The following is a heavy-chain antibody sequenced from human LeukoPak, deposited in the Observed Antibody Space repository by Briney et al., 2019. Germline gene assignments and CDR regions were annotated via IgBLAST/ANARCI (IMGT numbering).Heavy chain of an antibody. J-gene: IGHJ6*03. Sequence: SVKVSCKASDYTFTSYGIIWVRQAPGQGLEWMGGIIPIFGTANYAQKFQGRVTITANESTSTAYMELSSLRSEDTAVYYCARGAVVGSGSYYMTPYYYYMDVWGKGTTVTISS. D-gene: IGHD3-10*01. V-gene: IGHV1-69*13. CDR1: DYTFTSYG. CDR3: ARGAVVGSGSYYMTPYYYYMDV. CDR2: IIPIFGTA.